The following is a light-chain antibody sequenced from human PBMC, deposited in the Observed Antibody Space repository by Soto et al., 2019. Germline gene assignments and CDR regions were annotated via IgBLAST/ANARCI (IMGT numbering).Light chain of an antibody. J-gene: IGKJ5*01. CDR3: LHRMNWPLT. CDR1: QSVSSSY. V-gene: IGKV3D-20*02. CDR2: RTS. Sequence: EIVFNQSPCTLSLSPGERATLYCRASQSVSSSYLAWYQQRPGQAPRLLMFRTSSRATGFPARFSGSGSETDFTLTISSLEPEDFGVYYCLHRMNWPLTFGQGALLEIK.